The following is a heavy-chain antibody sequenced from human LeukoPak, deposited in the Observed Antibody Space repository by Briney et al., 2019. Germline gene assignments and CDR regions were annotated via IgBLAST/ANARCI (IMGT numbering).Heavy chain of an antibody. D-gene: IGHD2-2*01. CDR2: INPNSGGT. V-gene: IGHV1-2*02. Sequence: EASVKVSCKASGYTFTGYYMHWVRQAPGQGLEWMGWINPNSGGTNYAQKFQGRVTMTRDTSISTAYMELSRLRSDDTAVYYCARGSRYCSSTSCPTDAFDIWGQGTMVTVSS. CDR3: ARGSRYCSSTSCPTDAFDI. J-gene: IGHJ3*02. CDR1: GYTFTGYY.